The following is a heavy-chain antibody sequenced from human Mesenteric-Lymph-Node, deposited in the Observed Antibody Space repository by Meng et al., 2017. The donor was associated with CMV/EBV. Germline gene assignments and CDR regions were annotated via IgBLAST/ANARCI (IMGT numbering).Heavy chain of an antibody. D-gene: IGHD2-2*01. V-gene: IGHV1-69*10. CDR1: GGTFDYAA. J-gene: IGHJ4*02. CDR3: ARDDGYCTTMSCYDLDF. Sequence: SVKVSCKASGGTFDYAAISWVRHAPGQGLEWLGGIIPIMGITNYAQTFQGRVTITADKSTSTVYMEMTSLRSEDTAAYYCARDDGYCTTMSCYDLDFWGQGTLVTVSS. CDR2: IIPIMGIT.